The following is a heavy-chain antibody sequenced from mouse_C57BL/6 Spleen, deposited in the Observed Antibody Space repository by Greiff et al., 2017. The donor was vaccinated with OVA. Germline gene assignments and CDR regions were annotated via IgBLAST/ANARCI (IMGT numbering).Heavy chain of an antibody. CDR1: GYTFTSYW. D-gene: IGHD2-4*01. Sequence: EVQLQQSGTVLARPGASVKMSCKTSGYTFTSYWMHWVKQRPGQGLEWIGAIYPGNSDTSYNQKFKGKAKLTAVTPASTAYMELSSLTNEDSAVYYCTRSRYDYGRTRYFDVWGTGTTVTVSS. J-gene: IGHJ1*03. CDR3: TRSRYDYGRTRYFDV. V-gene: IGHV1-5*01. CDR2: IYPGNSDT.